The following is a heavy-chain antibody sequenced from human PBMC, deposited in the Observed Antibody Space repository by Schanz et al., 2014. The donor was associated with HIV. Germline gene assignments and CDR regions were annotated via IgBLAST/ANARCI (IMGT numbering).Heavy chain of an antibody. CDR1: GGSIIRGDYY. CDR2: IYYSGNT. J-gene: IGHJ2*01. Sequence: QVQLQESGPGLVKPSETLSLTCTVSGGSIIRGDYYWTWIRQHPGKGLEWIGYIYYSGNTHYNPSLRGRLTISVDTSKNQFSLEVNSVTAADTAVYYCAREDVSNWSFDLWGRGTLVSVSS. D-gene: IGHD3-10*02. CDR3: AREDVSNWSFDL. V-gene: IGHV4-31*03.